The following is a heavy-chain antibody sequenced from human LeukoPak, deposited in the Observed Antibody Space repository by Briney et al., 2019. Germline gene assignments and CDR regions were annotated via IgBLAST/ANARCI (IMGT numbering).Heavy chain of an antibody. J-gene: IGHJ4*02. D-gene: IGHD3-10*01. Sequence: GGSLRLSCAASEFTFNNYPMHWVRQAPGKGLEWVTLLSHNGVDKYYADSVKDRFTVSRDNSKNTLFLQMNSLRAEDTAVYFCAGGDYYDSRTYRFYFEYWGQGTLVTVSS. CDR1: EFTFNNYP. CDR2: LSHNGVDK. V-gene: IGHV3-30*04. CDR3: AGGDYYDSRTYRFYFEY.